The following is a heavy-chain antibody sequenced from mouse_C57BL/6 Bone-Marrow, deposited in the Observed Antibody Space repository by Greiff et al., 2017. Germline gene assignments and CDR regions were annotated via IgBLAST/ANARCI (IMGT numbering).Heavy chain of an antibody. CDR3: AHYDGSLYWYFDV. D-gene: IGHD1-1*01. Sequence: EVTLMESGAGLVKPGASVKLSCTASGFNIKDYYMHLVKQRTEPGLVRIGRIDPEGGETKYAPQFLGNPPITADTSSNTAYLQLSSLTAEDTAVYYCAHYDGSLYWYFDVWGTGTTVTVSS. CDR2: IDPEGGET. V-gene: IGHV14-2*01. J-gene: IGHJ1*03. CDR1: GFNIKDYY.